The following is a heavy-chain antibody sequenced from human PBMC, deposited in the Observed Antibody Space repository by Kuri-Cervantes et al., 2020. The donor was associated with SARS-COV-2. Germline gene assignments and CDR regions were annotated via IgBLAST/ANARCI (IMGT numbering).Heavy chain of an antibody. CDR1: GFTFSSYA. CDR3: AKSPLVGSYHFDH. V-gene: IGHV3-23*01. Sequence: GGSLRLSCAASGFTFSSYAMSWVRRAPGKGLEWVSAISGSGGSTYYADSVKGRFTISRDNSKNTLNLQMNSLRVEDTATYYCAKSPLVGSYHFDHWGQGNLVTVSS. CDR2: ISGSGGST. D-gene: IGHD5-18*01. J-gene: IGHJ4*02.